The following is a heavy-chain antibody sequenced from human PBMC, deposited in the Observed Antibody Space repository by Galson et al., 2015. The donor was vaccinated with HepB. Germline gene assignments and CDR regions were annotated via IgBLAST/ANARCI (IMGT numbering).Heavy chain of an antibody. Sequence: SLRLSCAASGFSFAAYAMSWVRQAPGKGLEWVSSISGGGQNTYYADALRGRITISRDNSKNTVYLQMISLRDVGTAMYYCAKDPDFDFYSEKSTTFDYWGRGTLVTVSS. CDR2: ISGGGQNT. CDR3: AKDPDFDFYSEKSTTFDY. J-gene: IGHJ4*02. D-gene: IGHD3-3*01. CDR1: GFSFAAYA. V-gene: IGHV3-23*01.